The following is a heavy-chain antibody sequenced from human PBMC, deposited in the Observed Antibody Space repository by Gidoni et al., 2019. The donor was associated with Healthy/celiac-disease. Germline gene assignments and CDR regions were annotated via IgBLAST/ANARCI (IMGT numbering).Heavy chain of an antibody. V-gene: IGHV3-23*01. D-gene: IGHD6-6*01. CDR2: ISGSGGST. Sequence: EVQLLESGGGLVQPGGSLRLSCAASGFTFSSYGMRWVRQAPGKGLECVSAISGSGGSTYYADSVKGRFTISRDNSKNTLYLQMNSLRAEDTAVYYCAKVRSIAALSYAFDIWGQGTMVTVSS. CDR1: GFTFSSYG. CDR3: AKVRSIAALSYAFDI. J-gene: IGHJ3*02.